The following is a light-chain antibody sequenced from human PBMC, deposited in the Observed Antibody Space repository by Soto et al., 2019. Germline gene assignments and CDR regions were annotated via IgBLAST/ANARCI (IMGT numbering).Light chain of an antibody. CDR2: KVS. CDR1: QSLVNGDGNTY. J-gene: IGKJ2*01. V-gene: IGKV2-30*01. Sequence: DVVMTQSPLSLPVTPGQPASISCRSSQSLVNGDGNTYLGWFQQRPGQSPRRLIYKVSDRDSGVPDRFSGSEAGTNFTLKISRVEAEDVGVYFCMQATHGPYTFGQATKLEIK. CDR3: MQATHGPYT.